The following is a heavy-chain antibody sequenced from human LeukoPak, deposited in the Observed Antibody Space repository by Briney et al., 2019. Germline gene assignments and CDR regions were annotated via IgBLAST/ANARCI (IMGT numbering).Heavy chain of an antibody. CDR2: ISGSGVST. Sequence: TGGSLTLSCAASGFTFSSYAMSWVRQAPGKGLEWVSAISGSGVSTYHADPVKGRFTISRDNSKNTLYLQMNSLRVEDTAVYYCAKGARPYHLDYWGQGTLVTVSS. CDR1: GFTFSSYA. D-gene: IGHD2-2*01. V-gene: IGHV3-23*01. CDR3: AKGARPYHLDY. J-gene: IGHJ4*02.